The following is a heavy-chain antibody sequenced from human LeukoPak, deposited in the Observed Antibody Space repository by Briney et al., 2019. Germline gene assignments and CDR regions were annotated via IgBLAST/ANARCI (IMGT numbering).Heavy chain of an antibody. Sequence: GGSLRLSCTVSGFTVTSNSMSWVRQAPGKGLEWVSFIYSGSTHYSDSVRGRFTISRDNSKNTLYLQMNSLRAEDTAVYYCAKDSRWDLTRLFDNWGQGTLVIVSS. CDR2: IYSGST. J-gene: IGHJ4*02. CDR3: AKDSRWDLTRLFDN. V-gene: IGHV3-66*03. D-gene: IGHD1-26*01. CDR1: GFTVTSNS.